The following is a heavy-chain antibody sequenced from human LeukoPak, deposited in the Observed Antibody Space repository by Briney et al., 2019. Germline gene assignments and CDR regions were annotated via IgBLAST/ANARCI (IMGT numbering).Heavy chain of an antibody. CDR2: INHRGNT. CDR3: ARGPTISETGYFDY. J-gene: IGHJ4*03. V-gene: IGHV4-34*01. CDR1: GGSFSTYY. Sequence: SETLSLTCAVYGGSFSTYYWSWIRQSPGKGLEWIAEINHRGNTNYNPSVKSRVTISVDTSKSQFSLKVSSLTAADTAVYYCARGPTISETGYFDYWGQGTLVTVSS. D-gene: IGHD1-1*01.